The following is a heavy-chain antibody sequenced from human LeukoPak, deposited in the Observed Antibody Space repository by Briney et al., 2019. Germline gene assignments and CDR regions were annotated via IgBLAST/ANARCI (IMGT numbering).Heavy chain of an antibody. CDR2: TCHSGST. D-gene: IGHD2-2*02. CDR3: ARNVGGYCGSSSCYSFDV. CDR1: GYSISSGYY. Sequence: SETLSLTCAVSGYSISSGYYWGWIRQPPGKGLEWIGSTCHSGSTYYNPSLKSRVTISVDTSKNQFSLKLSSVTAADTAVYYCARNVGGYCGSSSCYSFDVWGQGTMVTVSS. V-gene: IGHV4-38-2*01. J-gene: IGHJ3*01.